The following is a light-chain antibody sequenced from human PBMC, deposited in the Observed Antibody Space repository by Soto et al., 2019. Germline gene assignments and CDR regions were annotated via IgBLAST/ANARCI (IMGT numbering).Light chain of an antibody. CDR2: GAS. Sequence: EIVLTQSPATLSLSPGERATLSCRASQSVSSSYLAWYQQKPGQAPRLLIYGASTRATGIPARFSGSGSGTEFTLTISSLQSEDFAVYDCQQYNNWPPITFGQGTRLEIK. CDR1: QSVSSSY. J-gene: IGKJ5*01. V-gene: IGKV3-15*01. CDR3: QQYNNWPPIT.